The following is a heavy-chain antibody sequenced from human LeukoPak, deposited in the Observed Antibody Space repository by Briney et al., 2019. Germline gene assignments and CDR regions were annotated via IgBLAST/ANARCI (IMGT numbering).Heavy chain of an antibody. CDR3: AREELLNGMDV. Sequence: PGGSLRLSCAASGFTFSSYEMNWVRQAPGKGLEWVSYISSSGSTIYYADSVKGRFTISRDNAKNSLYLQMNSLRAEDTAAYYCAREELLNGMDVWGQGTTATVSS. J-gene: IGHJ6*02. V-gene: IGHV3-48*03. D-gene: IGHD1-26*01. CDR1: GFTFSSYE. CDR2: ISSSGSTI.